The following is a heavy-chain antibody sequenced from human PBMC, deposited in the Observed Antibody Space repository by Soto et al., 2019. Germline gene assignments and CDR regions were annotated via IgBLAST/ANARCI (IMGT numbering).Heavy chain of an antibody. J-gene: IGHJ3*02. CDR1: GYTLTELS. D-gene: IGHD7-27*01. V-gene: IGHV1-24*01. Sequence: ASVKVSCKVSGYTLTELSMHWVRQAPGKGLEWMGGFDPEDGETIYAQKFQGRVTMTEDTSTDTAYMELSSLRSEDTAVYYCATENPHPPLTGGRGGVDAFDIWGQGTMVTVSS. CDR3: ATENPHPPLTGGRGGVDAFDI. CDR2: FDPEDGET.